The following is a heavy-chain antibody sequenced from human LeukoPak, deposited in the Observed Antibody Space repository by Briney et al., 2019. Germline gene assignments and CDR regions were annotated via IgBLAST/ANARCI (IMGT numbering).Heavy chain of an antibody. D-gene: IGHD3-9*01. CDR3: ARSEGRYFDWFSYGMDV. J-gene: IGHJ6*02. CDR2: IYSGGST. V-gene: IGHV3-66*01. CDR1: GFTFSSYG. Sequence: PGGSLRLSCAASGFTFSSYGMHWVRQAPGKGLEWVSVIYSGGSTYYADSVKGRFTISRDNSKNTLYLQMNSLRAEDTAVYYCARSEGRYFDWFSYGMDVWGQGTTVTVSS.